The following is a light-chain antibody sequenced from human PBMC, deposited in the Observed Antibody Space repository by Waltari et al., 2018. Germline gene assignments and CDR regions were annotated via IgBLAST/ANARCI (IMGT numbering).Light chain of an antibody. CDR2: GNT. CDR3: QSYDRSLTGSWV. J-gene: IGLJ3*02. Sequence: QSVLTHPPSVSGAPGQRVTISCTASDSNIGAGYAVHWYQQLPGTAPKLLIYGNTNRPSGVSDRFSGSKSGTSGSLAITGLQAEDEAYYYCQSYDRSLTGSWVFGGGTKLTVL. V-gene: IGLV1-40*01. CDR1: DSNIGAGYA.